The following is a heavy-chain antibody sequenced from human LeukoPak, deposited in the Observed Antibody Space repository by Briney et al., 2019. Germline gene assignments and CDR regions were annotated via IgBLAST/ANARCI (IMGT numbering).Heavy chain of an antibody. CDR2: IYYSGNT. J-gene: IGHJ4*02. CDR1: GGSISSGGYY. CDR3: ARGRSEQQLVRS. Sequence: SETLSLTCTVSGGSISSGGYYWGWIRQPPGKGLEWIGTIYYSGNTYYNPSLKSRVTISVDTSKNQISLRLSSVTTADTAVYYCARGRSEQQLVRSWGQGTLVTVSS. V-gene: IGHV4-39*07. D-gene: IGHD6-13*01.